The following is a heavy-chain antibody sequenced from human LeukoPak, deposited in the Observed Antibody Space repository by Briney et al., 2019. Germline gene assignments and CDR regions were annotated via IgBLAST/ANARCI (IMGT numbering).Heavy chain of an antibody. D-gene: IGHD3-3*01. J-gene: IGHJ6*02. CDR3: AKEITTYYDFWSGYYDYYYYGMDV. Sequence: GGSLRLSCAASGFTFSSYAMSWVRQAPGKGLEWVSAISGSGGSTYYADSVKGRFTISRDNSKNTLYLQMNSLRAEDTAVYYCAKEITTYYDFWSGYYDYYYYGMDVWGQGTTVTVSS. CDR1: GFTFSSYA. CDR2: ISGSGGST. V-gene: IGHV3-23*01.